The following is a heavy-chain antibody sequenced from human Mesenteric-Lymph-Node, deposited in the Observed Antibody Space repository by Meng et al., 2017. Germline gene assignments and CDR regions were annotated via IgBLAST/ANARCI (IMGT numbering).Heavy chain of an antibody. D-gene: IGHD3-22*01. J-gene: IGHJ3*02. CDR3: VVNHFDSSGYYYRGDAFEM. V-gene: IGHV3-48*03. CDR1: GFSFSTNE. Sequence: GGSLRLSCAASGFSFSTNEMNWVRQAPGKGLEWVSYISSSGGTILYADSVKGRFTISRDNAKKSLFLQMNSLRAEDTAVYYCVVNHFDSSGYYYRGDAFEMWGQGTMVTVSS. CDR2: ISSSGGTI.